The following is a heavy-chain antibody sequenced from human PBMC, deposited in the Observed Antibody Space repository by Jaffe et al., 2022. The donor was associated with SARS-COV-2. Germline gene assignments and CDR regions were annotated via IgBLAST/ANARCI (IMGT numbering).Heavy chain of an antibody. CDR3: ARGYGGSADLPPGIDY. J-gene: IGHJ4*02. Sequence: QVQLVESGGDVVQPGRSLRLSCAASGFTFSNHGMHWVRQAPGKGLEWVAVIWYGGSKTYYSDSVKGRFTISRDNSKNTLYLQMNSLRVEDTAVYYCARGYGGSADLPPGIDYWGQGTLVTVSS. CDR1: GFTFSNHG. V-gene: IGHV3-33*01. D-gene: IGHD2-15*01. CDR2: IWYGGSKT.